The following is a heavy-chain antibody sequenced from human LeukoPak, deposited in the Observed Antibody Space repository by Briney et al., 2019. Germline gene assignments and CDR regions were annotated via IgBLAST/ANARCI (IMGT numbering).Heavy chain of an antibody. CDR1: GDSVSSGGYY. V-gene: IGHV4-61*08. CDR3: ARRGGSGRSFDY. J-gene: IGHJ4*02. D-gene: IGHD3-10*01. CDR2: IYYSGST. Sequence: PSETLSLTCTVSGDSVSSGGYYWSWIRQPPGKGLEWIGYIYYSGSTNFNPSLKSRVTISVDTSKNQFSLKVSSVTAADTAVYYCARRGGSGRSFDYWGQGTLVTVSS.